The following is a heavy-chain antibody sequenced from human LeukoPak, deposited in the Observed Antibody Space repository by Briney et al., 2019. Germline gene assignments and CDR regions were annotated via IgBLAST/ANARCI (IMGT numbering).Heavy chain of an antibody. CDR3: AKGGTYYDY. CDR1: GCTFSSYA. V-gene: IGHV3-23*01. CDR2: ISGGGGST. J-gene: IGHJ4*02. Sequence: GGSLRLSCAASGCTFSSYAMSWVRQAPGKGLEWVSVISGGGGSTYYADSVKGRFTISRDNSKNTLYLQMNSLRAEDTAVYNCAKGGTYYDYWGQGTLVTVSS.